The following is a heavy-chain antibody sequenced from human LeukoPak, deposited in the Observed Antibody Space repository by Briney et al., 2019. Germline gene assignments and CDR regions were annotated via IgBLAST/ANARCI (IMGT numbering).Heavy chain of an antibody. J-gene: IGHJ4*02. CDR3: AKDITIVGASGPFDY. D-gene: IGHD1-26*01. V-gene: IGHV3-9*01. CDR2: ISWNSGSI. CDR1: GFTFDDYA. Sequence: PGRSLRLSCAASGFTFDDYAMHWVRQAPGKGLEWVSGISWNSGSIGYADSVKGRFTISRDNAKNSLYLQTNSLRAEDTALYYCAKDITIVGASGPFDYWGQGTLVTVSS.